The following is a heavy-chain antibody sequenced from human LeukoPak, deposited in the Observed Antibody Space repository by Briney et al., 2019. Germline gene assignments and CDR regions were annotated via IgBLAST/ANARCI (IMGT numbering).Heavy chain of an antibody. CDR2: ISAYNGNT. CDR1: GYTFTSYG. Sequence: ASVKVSCKASGYTFTSYGISWVRQAPGQGLEWMGWISAYNGNTNYAQKLQGRVTMTTDTSTSTAYMELGSLRSDDTAVYYCARDPYYDFWSGYYLDGYFQHWGQGTLVTVSS. J-gene: IGHJ1*01. D-gene: IGHD3-3*01. V-gene: IGHV1-18*01. CDR3: ARDPYYDFWSGYYLDGYFQH.